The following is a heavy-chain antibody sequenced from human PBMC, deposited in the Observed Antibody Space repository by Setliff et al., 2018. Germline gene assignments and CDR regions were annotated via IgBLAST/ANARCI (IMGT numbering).Heavy chain of an antibody. J-gene: IGHJ4*02. CDR1: GYTFTNYG. CDR2: ISAYTGNT. Sequence: ASVKVSCKASGYTFTNYGISWVRQAPGQGLEWMGWISAYTGNTYSAQKFQGRLTMTTDTSTTTAYMELRSLRSDDTAVYYCSRLVRYCTRTSCQRASGDDYWGQGTRVTVSS. CDR3: SRLVRYCTRTSCQRASGDDY. V-gene: IGHV1-18*01. D-gene: IGHD2-2*01.